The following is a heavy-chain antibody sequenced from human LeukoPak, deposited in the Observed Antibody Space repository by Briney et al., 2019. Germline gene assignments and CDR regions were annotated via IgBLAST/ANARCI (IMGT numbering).Heavy chain of an antibody. CDR1: GFTFSSYS. V-gene: IGHV3-21*01. J-gene: IGHJ5*02. Sequence: KAGGSLRLSCAASGFTFSSYSMNWVRQAPGKGLEWVSSISSSSSYIYYADSVKGRFTISRDNAKNSLYLQMNSLRAEDTAVYYCAKDPYLVVPAALNWFDPWGQGTLVTVSS. CDR3: AKDPYLVVPAALNWFDP. D-gene: IGHD2-2*01. CDR2: ISSSSSYI.